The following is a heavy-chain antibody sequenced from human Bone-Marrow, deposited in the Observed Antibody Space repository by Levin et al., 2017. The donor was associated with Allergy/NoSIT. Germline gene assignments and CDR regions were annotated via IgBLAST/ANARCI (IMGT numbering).Heavy chain of an antibody. Sequence: GGSLRLSCAASGFTFSTSNMNWVRQAPGRGLGWVSYISSSSSTIFYADSVKGRFTVSRDNAKNSLYLQMNNLRDEDTAMYYCAREGLELWGQGTLVTVSS. D-gene: IGHD1-7*01. CDR2: ISSSSSTI. CDR1: GFTFSTSN. J-gene: IGHJ4*02. V-gene: IGHV3-48*02. CDR3: AREGLEL.